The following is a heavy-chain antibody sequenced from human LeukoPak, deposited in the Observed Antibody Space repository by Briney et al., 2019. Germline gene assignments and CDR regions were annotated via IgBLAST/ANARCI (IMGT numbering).Heavy chain of an antibody. J-gene: IGHJ5*02. Sequence: PGGSLRLSCAASGFTFITYSMNWVRQTPGKGLEWVSYISSSSSTIYYADSVKGRFTISRDNAKNLLYLQMNSLRAEDTAVYYCAREGNTGWYRWFDPWGQGTLVTVSS. D-gene: IGHD6-19*01. CDR1: GFTFITYS. CDR3: AREGNTGWYRWFDP. V-gene: IGHV3-48*01. CDR2: ISSSSSTI.